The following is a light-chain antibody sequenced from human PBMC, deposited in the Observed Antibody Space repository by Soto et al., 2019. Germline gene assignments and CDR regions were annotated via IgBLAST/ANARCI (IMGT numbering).Light chain of an antibody. J-gene: IGKJ5*01. V-gene: IGKV3-20*01. CDR3: QQYGSSPIT. Sequence: ILLAQSPGTLSLSPGERATLSCRASQSVSSNLLAWYQEKPGQAPRLLIDGASTRATGIPDRFSGSGSGTDFTLAISRLEAEDSAVYYCQQYGSSPITFGQGTRLEIK. CDR2: GAS. CDR1: QSVSSNL.